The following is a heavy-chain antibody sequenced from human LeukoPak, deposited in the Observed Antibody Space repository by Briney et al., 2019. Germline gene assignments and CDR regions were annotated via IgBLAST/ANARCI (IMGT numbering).Heavy chain of an antibody. CDR2: ISYDGSNK. J-gene: IGHJ6*02. CDR1: GFTFSSYA. D-gene: IGHD3-22*01. V-gene: IGHV3-30-3*01. Sequence: GSLRLSCAASGFTFSSYAMHWVRQAPGKGLEWVAVISYDGSNKYYADSVKGRFTISRDNSKNTLYLQMNSLRAEDTAVYYCARERDYYDSSGYYYCYYGMDVWGQGTTVTVSS. CDR3: ARERDYYDSSGYYYCYYGMDV.